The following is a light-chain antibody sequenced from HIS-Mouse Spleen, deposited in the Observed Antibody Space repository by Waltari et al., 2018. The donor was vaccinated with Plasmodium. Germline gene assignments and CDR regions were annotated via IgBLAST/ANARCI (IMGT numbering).Light chain of an antibody. CDR1: VLAKKQY. J-gene: IGLJ3*02. Sequence: SYELTQPSSVSVSPGQTARITCSGDVLAKKQYARCFQPKPGPDPVLVICKEIGRPSVIPERFSGSSSGTTVTWTISGAQVEDEADYYCYSAADNKLVFGGGTKLTVL. CDR2: KEI. CDR3: YSAADNKLV. V-gene: IGLV3-27*01.